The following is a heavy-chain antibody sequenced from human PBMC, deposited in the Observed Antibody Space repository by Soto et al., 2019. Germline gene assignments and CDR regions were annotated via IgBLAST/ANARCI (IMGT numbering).Heavy chain of an antibody. J-gene: IGHJ6*02. CDR1: GGTFSSYA. CDR3: ARDQGASRSGSYGYYYYGMDV. Sequence: GASVKVSCKASGGTFSSYAISWVRQAPGQGLEWMGGIIPIFGTANYAQKFQGRVTITADESTSTAYMELSSLRSEDTAVYYCARDQGASRSGSYGYYYYGMDVWGQGTTVTVSS. CDR2: IIPIFGTA. D-gene: IGHD3-10*01. V-gene: IGHV1-69*13.